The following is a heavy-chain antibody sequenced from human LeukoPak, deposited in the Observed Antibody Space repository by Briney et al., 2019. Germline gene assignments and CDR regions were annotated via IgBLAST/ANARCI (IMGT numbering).Heavy chain of an antibody. CDR1: GYSISSGYY. J-gene: IGHJ6*04. V-gene: IGHV4-38-2*01. D-gene: IGHD2-15*01. CDR2: IYHSGST. Sequence: SETLSLTYAVSGYSISSGYYWGWIRQPPGKGREWIGGIYHSGSTYYNPSLKSRVTISVDTSKNQFSLKLSSVTAADTAVYYCARGYCSGGSCSYYGMDVWGKGTTVTVSS. CDR3: ARGYCSGGSCSYYGMDV.